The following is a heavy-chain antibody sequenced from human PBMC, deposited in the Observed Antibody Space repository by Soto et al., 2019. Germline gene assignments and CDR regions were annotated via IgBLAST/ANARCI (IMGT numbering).Heavy chain of an antibody. Sequence: GSLRLSCAASGFTFSSYGMHWVRQAPGKGLEWVAVISYDGSNKYYADSVKGRFTISRDNSKNTLYLQMNSLRAEDTAVYYCAKDLYGDDALVPIDYWGQGT. V-gene: IGHV3-30*18. CDR3: AKDLYGDDALVPIDY. CDR2: ISYDGSNK. CDR1: GFTFSSYG. D-gene: IGHD4-17*01. J-gene: IGHJ4*02.